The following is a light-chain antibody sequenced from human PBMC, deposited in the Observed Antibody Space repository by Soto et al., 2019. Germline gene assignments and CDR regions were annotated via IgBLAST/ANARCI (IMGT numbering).Light chain of an antibody. V-gene: IGKV3-11*01. CDR2: DAS. Sequence: EIVLTQSPGTLSLSPGERATLSCRASQSVSSFLAWYHQKPGQAPTLLIYDASNRATGIPTRFSGSGSGTDFTLTISSLEPEDFAIYYCQPRSNWRSFGPGTKVDI. CDR1: QSVSSF. J-gene: IGKJ3*01. CDR3: QPRSNWRS.